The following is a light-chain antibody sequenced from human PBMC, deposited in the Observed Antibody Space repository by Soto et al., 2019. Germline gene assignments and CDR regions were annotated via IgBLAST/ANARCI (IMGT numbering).Light chain of an antibody. V-gene: IGKV1-5*03. J-gene: IGKJ4*01. CDR3: QQYHLYSFT. Sequence: IQMTQSPSTLSASVGDRVTITCRASQSINTWLAWYQQKPGKAPRLLIYKASTLHSGVPSRFSGSGSGTEFTLAISSLQPDDSATYYCQQYHLYSFTFGGGTKVEIK. CDR1: QSINTW. CDR2: KAS.